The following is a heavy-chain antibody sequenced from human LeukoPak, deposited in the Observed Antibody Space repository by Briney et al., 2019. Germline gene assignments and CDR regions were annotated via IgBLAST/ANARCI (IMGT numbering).Heavy chain of an antibody. Sequence: LETLSLTCTVSGVSIGSHYWSWIRQSPGKGLEWIGCVYNSGTTVYNPSLTGRVTISVDTSKNQYSLNLRSVTAADAAVYYCARDAYWGQGILVTVSS. CDR1: GVSIGSHY. V-gene: IGHV4-59*11. CDR2: VYNSGTT. CDR3: ARDAY. J-gene: IGHJ4*02.